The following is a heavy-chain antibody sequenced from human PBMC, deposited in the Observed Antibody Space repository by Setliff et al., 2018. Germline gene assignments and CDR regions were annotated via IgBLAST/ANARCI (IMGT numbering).Heavy chain of an antibody. Sequence: PSETLSLTCTVSGGSMIGGHYYWGWIRQPPGKGLEWMGSIFYTGSTYYSPSLKSRVTMSIDTSKNQFSLNLNSVTAADTAVYYCARQPYSTTYYYYYYYMDVWGKGTTVTVSS. V-gene: IGHV4-39*01. CDR2: IFYTGST. D-gene: IGHD6-13*01. CDR3: ARQPYSTTYYYYYYYMDV. CDR1: GGSMIGGHYY. J-gene: IGHJ6*03.